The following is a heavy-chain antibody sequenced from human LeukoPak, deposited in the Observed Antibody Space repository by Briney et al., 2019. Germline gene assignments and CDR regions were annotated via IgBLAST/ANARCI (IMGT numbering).Heavy chain of an antibody. Sequence: GGSLRLSCAASGFTFNTDGMSWVRQAPGRGLEWVSTISGGGGNRHYADSVKGRFTISRDNSNSMLSLQMSSLRVEDTAVYYCARDTGGESFFDYWGQGTLVIVSS. D-gene: IGHD3-10*01. J-gene: IGHJ4*02. CDR3: ARDTGGESFFDY. CDR2: ISGGGGNR. V-gene: IGHV3-23*01. CDR1: GFTFNTDG.